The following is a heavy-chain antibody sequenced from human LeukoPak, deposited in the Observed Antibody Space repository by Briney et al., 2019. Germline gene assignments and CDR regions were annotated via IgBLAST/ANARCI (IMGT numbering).Heavy chain of an antibody. Sequence: PGGSLRLSCAASGFTFSNYAMHWVRQAPGKGLDWVAVVSFHGTDKFYADSVKGRFTISRDNSKNTLYLQMNSLRAEDTAVYYCARDGGSGSYSPDAFDIWGQGTMVTVSS. CDR1: GFTFSNYA. CDR2: VSFHGTDK. V-gene: IGHV3-30*04. D-gene: IGHD3-10*01. CDR3: ARDGGSGSYSPDAFDI. J-gene: IGHJ3*02.